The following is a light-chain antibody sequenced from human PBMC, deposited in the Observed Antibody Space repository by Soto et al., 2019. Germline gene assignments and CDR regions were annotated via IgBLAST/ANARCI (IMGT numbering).Light chain of an antibody. J-gene: IGKJ1*01. CDR1: HSVSSN. V-gene: IGKV3-15*01. CDR2: GAS. Sequence: EIGIKNSLATLALSPGERATLSCRASHSVSSNLAWYQLTPGHAPMLLIYGASTRATVIPASFSGSGSGTEFTLTISILQSEDFAVYYCQQYNNWWTFGQGTKVDIK. CDR3: QQYNNWWT.